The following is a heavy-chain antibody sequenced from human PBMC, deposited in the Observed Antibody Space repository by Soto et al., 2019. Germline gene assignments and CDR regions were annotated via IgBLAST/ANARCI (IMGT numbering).Heavy chain of an antibody. CDR3: ARAVPNIPAVGHG. J-gene: IGHJ6*02. CDR2: ISAYNGDK. D-gene: IGHD2-21*01. CDR1: GYTFINYV. V-gene: IGHV1-18*01. Sequence: VKVSCTASGYTFINYVVSWVRQAPGQGLEWMGWISAYNGDKKYAQNVQGRVTLTTDTSTSTAYMEMRTLRSDDTAAYYCARAVPNIPAVGHGWGQGTTVTVAS.